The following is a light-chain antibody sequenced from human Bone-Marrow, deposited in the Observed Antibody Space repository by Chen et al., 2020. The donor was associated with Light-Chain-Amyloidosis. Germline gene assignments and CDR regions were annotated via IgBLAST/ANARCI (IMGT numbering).Light chain of an antibody. J-gene: IGKJ3*01. CDR1: QSLLHSNGNTY. Sequence: DIVMTQSPLSLPVTPGEPASISCRSSQSLLHSNGNTYLDWFLQKPGQSPQLLISFGSNRASGVPDRFSGSGSGTDFTLKSSRVEAEDVGVYYCMQALQGPFTFGPGTKVDIK. V-gene: IGKV2-28*01. CDR2: FGS. CDR3: MQALQGPFT.